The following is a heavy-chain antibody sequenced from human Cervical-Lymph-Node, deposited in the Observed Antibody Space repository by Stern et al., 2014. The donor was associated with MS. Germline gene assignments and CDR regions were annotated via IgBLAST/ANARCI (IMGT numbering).Heavy chain of an antibody. CDR2: INPSGDTT. CDR3: ATGGAAPRYFDL. CDR1: GYTFTTYS. D-gene: IGHD3-10*01. J-gene: IGHJ2*01. V-gene: IGHV1-46*01. Sequence: VQLVESGAEVKKPGASVKVSCKASGYTFTTYSMHWGRQAPGQGLEWMGIINPSGDTTSYAQRFQGRVTMTRDTSTSTVYMELSSLRSEDTAVYYCATGGAAPRYFDLWGRGTLVTVSS.